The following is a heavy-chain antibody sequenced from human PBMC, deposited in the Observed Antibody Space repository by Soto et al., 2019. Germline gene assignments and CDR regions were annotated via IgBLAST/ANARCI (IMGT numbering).Heavy chain of an antibody. V-gene: IGHV3-11*01. CDR3: ARDVPLRYFDWYPPRDWFDP. Sequence: RRLSCAASGFTFSDYYMSWIRQAPGKGLEWVSYISSSGSTIYYADSVKGRFTISRDNAKNSLYLQMNSLRAEDTAVYYCARDVPLRYFDWYPPRDWFDPWGQGTLVTVS. D-gene: IGHD3-9*01. CDR2: ISSSGSTI. CDR1: GFTFSDYY. J-gene: IGHJ5*02.